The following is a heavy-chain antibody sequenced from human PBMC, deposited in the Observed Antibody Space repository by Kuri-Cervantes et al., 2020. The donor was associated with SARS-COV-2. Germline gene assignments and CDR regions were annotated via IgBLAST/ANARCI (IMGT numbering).Heavy chain of an antibody. CDR3: AKDPTYYDFWSGPITFYWYFDL. D-gene: IGHD3-3*01. J-gene: IGHJ2*01. Sequence: GGSLRLSCAASGFSFSSYGMSWVRQAPGKGLEWVSAISGSGGSTYYADSVKGRFTISRDNSKNTLYLQMNSLRAEDTAVYYCAKDPTYYDFWSGPITFYWYFDLWGRGTLVTVSS. V-gene: IGHV3-23*01. CDR1: GFSFSSYG. CDR2: ISGSGGST.